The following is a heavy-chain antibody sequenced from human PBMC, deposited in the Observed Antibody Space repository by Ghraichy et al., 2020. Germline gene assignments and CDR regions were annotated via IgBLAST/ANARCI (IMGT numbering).Heavy chain of an antibody. CDR1: GGSISSGGYS. D-gene: IGHD4-17*01. J-gene: IGHJ3*02. Sequence: SQTLSLTCAVSGGSISSGGYSWSWIRQPPGKGLEWIGYIYHSGSTYYNPSLKSRVTISVDRSKNQFSLKLSSVTAADTAVYYCARDRTVTTWYAFDIWGQGTMVTVSS. CDR2: IYHSGST. CDR3: ARDRTVTTWYAFDI. V-gene: IGHV4-30-2*01.